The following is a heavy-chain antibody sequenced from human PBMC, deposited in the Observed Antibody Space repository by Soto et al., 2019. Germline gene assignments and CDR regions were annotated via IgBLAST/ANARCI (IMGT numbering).Heavy chain of an antibody. Sequence: EVQLLESGGGLVQPGGSLRLSCAGSEFTSSRYALSWVRQAPGEGLEWVSGISGTGDSTYYADSVKGRFTVSRDNSKNTLYLQMHSLRAEDTAVYYCAKYACNYYDYYYMDVWGKGTTVTVSS. V-gene: IGHV3-23*01. CDR3: AKYACNYYDYYYMDV. CDR1: EFTSSRYA. CDR2: ISGTGDST. J-gene: IGHJ6*03.